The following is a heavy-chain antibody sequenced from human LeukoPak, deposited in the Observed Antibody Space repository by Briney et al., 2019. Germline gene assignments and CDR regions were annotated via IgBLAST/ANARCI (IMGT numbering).Heavy chain of an antibody. CDR2: ISSSSSYI. CDR3: AREVPNLVAVPNDY. D-gene: IGHD6-19*01. CDR1: GFTFSSYS. J-gene: IGHJ4*02. V-gene: IGHV3-21*01. Sequence: GXSLRLSCAASGFTFSSYSMNWVRQAPGKGLEWVSSISSSSSYIYYADSVKGRFTISRDNAKNSLYLQMNSLRAEDTAVYYCAREVPNLVAVPNDYWGQGTLVTVSS.